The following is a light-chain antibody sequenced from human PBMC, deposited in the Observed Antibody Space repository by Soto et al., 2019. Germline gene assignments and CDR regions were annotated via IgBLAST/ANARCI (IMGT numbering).Light chain of an antibody. CDR2: HTS. CDR3: QQYYSYPRT. Sequence: DIQMTQSPSSLSAAVGDGVTVTCRASQHIGIDLGWYQQKPGKAPQRLIYHTSHLQSGVPSRFSGRGSGTEFTLTISSLQPDDFATYYCQQYYSYPRTFGQGTKVDIK. J-gene: IGKJ1*01. V-gene: IGKV1-17*01. CDR1: QHIGID.